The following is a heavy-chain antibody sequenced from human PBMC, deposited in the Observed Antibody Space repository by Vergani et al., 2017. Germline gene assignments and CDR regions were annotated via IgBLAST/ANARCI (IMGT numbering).Heavy chain of an antibody. CDR2: INPNRGGT. Sequence: QVQLVQSGAEVKKPGASVKVSCKASGYTFTGYYMHWERQAPGQGLEWMGWINPNRGGTNYAQKFQGRVTMTRDTSISTAYMELSRLRSDDTAVYYCARDKWELLGVYYYYMDVWGKGTTVTVSS. J-gene: IGHJ6*03. CDR3: ARDKWELLGVYYYYMDV. D-gene: IGHD1-26*01. V-gene: IGHV1-2*02. CDR1: GYTFTGYY.